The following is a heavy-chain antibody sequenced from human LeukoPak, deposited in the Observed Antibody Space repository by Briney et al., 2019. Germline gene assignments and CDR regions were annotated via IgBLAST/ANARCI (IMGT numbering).Heavy chain of an antibody. V-gene: IGHV4-31*03. CDR3: ARRRGNTSGFQGYYFDY. J-gene: IGHJ4*02. CDR1: GGSVSSGDYY. CDR2: IYYSGST. D-gene: IGHD6-19*01. Sequence: SQTLSLTCTVSGGSVSSGDYYWSWIRQPPGKGLEWIGYIYYSGSTYYNPSPKSRLTISVDTSKNQFSLKLSSVTAADTAVYYCARRRGNTSGFQGYYFDYWGQGTLVTVSS.